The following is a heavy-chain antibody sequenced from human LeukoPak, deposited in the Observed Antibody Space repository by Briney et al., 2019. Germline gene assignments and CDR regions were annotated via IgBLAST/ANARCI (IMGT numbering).Heavy chain of an antibody. J-gene: IGHJ4*02. CDR1: GGSISSSSYY. CDR2: IYYSGST. V-gene: IGHV4-39*07. CDR3: ASSDSSGYYVDY. Sequence: PSETLSLTCTVSGGSISSSSYYWGWIRQPPGKGLEWIGSIYYSGSTYYSPSLKSRVTISVDTSKNQFSLKLSSVTAADTAVYYCASSDSSGYYVDYWGQGTLVTASS. D-gene: IGHD3-22*01.